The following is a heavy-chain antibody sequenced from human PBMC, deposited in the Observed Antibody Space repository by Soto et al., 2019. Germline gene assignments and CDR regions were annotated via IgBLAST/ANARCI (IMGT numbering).Heavy chain of an antibody. J-gene: IGHJ4*02. V-gene: IGHV3-9*01. CDR3: ARSESSAYYYGLDS. D-gene: IGHD3-22*01. Sequence: EVQLVESGGGLVRPGGSLRLSCTASGFTFDDYGMNWVRQVPGKGLEWVSGISWDGGSTGYVDYVKGRFTISRDNAKNSLHLEMNTLRPEDTALYYCARSESSAYYYGLDSWGQGTLVTVSS. CDR1: GFTFDDYG. CDR2: ISWDGGST.